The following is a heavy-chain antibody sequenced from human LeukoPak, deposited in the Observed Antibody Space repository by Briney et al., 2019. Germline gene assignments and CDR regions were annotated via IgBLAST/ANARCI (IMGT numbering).Heavy chain of an antibody. J-gene: IGHJ4*02. V-gene: IGHV4-30-4*08. CDR3: ARSLIVATIDY. CDR2: IYYSGST. CDR1: GGSISSGDYY. Sequence: SQTLSLTCTVSGGSISSGDYYWSWIRQPPGKGLEWIGYIYYSGSTYYHPSLKSRVTISVDTSKNQFSLKLSSVTAADTAVYYCARSLIVATIDYWGQGTLVTVSS. D-gene: IGHD5-12*01.